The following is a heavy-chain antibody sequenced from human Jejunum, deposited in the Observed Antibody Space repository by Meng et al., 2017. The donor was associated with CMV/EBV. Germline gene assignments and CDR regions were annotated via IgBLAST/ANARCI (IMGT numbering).Heavy chain of an antibody. CDR2: LSGSGITT. D-gene: IGHD3-10*01. CDR1: AFVFSRIA. CDR3: TKSPQELWFAENSFDP. Sequence: AFVFSRIAMNWVRLTPGKGLEGVSALSGSGITTYYADSVKGRFNISRDNTRNTLYLNMNSLRAEDTAVYYCTKSPQELWFAENSFDPWGQGTLVTVSS. V-gene: IGHV3-23*01. J-gene: IGHJ5*02.